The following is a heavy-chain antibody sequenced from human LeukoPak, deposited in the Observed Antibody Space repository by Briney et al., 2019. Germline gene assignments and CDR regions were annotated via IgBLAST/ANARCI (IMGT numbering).Heavy chain of an antibody. CDR2: IKKDGSEK. V-gene: IGHV3-7*01. D-gene: IGHD3-22*01. J-gene: IGHJ6*02. CDR1: GFTFSNYW. CDR3: ARDPYYYDGSGMDV. Sequence: GGSLRLSCVASGFTFSNYWMSWVRQAPGKGLKGVANIKKDGSEKYYVDSVKGRFTISRDNVKNSVYLEMNNLRAEDTAVYYCARDPYYYDGSGMDVWGQGIMVTVS.